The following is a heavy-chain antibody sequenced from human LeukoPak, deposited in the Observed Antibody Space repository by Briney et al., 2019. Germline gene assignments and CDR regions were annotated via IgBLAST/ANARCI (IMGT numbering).Heavy chain of an antibody. V-gene: IGHV3-48*03. CDR1: GFTFSSYE. CDR2: ISSSSSTI. Sequence: PGGSLRLSCAASGFTFSSYEMNWVRQAPGKGLEWVSYISSSSSTIYYADSVKGRFTISRDNAKNSLYLQMNSLRDEDTAVYYCARGPDAGDDYFDNWGQGTLVTVSS. D-gene: IGHD1-14*01. CDR3: ARGPDAGDDYFDN. J-gene: IGHJ4*02.